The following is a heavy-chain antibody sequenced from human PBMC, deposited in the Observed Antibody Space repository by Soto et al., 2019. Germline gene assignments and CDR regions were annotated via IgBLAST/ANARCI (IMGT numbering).Heavy chain of an antibody. CDR1: GYTFTSYY. CDR3: ARDGLSGYDYPYYCYGMDV. Sequence: QVQLVQSGAEVKKPGASVKVSCKASGYTFTSYYMHWVRQAPGQGLEWMGIINPSDGSTSYAQKVQGRVTMTRDTATSTGYMELSSRRSEDTAVYYCARDGLSGYDYPYYCYGMDVWGQGTTVTVSS. V-gene: IGHV1-46*01. CDR2: INPSDGST. J-gene: IGHJ6*02. D-gene: IGHD5-12*01.